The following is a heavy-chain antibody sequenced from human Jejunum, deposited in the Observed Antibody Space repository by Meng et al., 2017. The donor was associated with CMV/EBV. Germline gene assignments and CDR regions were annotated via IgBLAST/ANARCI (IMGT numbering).Heavy chain of an antibody. CDR1: SYTFTGYD. Sequence: QVPRVQSRAEVKQPGASVKASRKASSYTFTGYDINWVRQATGQGLEWLGWFVNNVDTYSAQKFQGRVTMTTDTHTSTAFMELRSLRSDDTAVYYCARGTPGRSYSDYWGQGTLVTVSS. D-gene: IGHD3-10*01. CDR3: ARGTPGRSYSDY. CDR2: FVNNVDT. J-gene: IGHJ4*02. V-gene: IGHV1-18*01.